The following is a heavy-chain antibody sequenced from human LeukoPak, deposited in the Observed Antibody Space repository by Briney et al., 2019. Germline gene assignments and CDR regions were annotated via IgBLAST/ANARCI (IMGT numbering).Heavy chain of an antibody. V-gene: IGHV4-34*01. J-gene: IGHJ4*02. CDR1: GGSFSGYY. CDR2: INHSGST. D-gene: IGHD3-16*01. CDR3: ARGDVFSRHRRQQFDY. Sequence: SETLSLTCAVYGGSFSGYYWSWIRQPPGKGLEWIGEINHSGSTNYNSSLKSRVTISVDTSKNQFSLKLSSVTAADTAVYYCARGDVFSRHRRQQFDYWGQGTLVTVSS.